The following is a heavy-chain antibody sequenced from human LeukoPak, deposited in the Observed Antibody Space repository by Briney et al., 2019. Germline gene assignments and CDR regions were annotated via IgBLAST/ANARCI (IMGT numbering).Heavy chain of an antibody. J-gene: IGHJ5*02. V-gene: IGHV1-2*02. CDR3: ARELELIHYDSKVAGP. D-gene: IGHD3-22*01. CDR1: GYTFTSYY. Sequence: GASVKVSCRTSGYTFTSYYMHWVRQAPGQGLEWIGWMNPNSGATNYAQKFQGRVTMTRDTSISTAYMELSRLRSDDTAVYYCARELELIHYDSKVAGPWGQGTLVTVSS. CDR2: MNPNSGAT.